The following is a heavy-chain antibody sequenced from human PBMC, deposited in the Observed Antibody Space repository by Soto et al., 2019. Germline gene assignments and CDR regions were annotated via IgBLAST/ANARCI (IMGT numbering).Heavy chain of an antibody. CDR1: GFAFSNYA. Sequence: GGSLRLSCAASGFAFSNYAMNWVRQAPGKGLGWVSTISFSDDRTYYADSVKGRFTISRDNSKNTLYLQMNSLRAEDTAVYYCANYFAGSRYKGFEYWGQGSLVTVSS. J-gene: IGHJ4*02. CDR3: ANYFAGSRYKGFEY. D-gene: IGHD3-9*01. CDR2: ISFSDDRT. V-gene: IGHV3-23*01.